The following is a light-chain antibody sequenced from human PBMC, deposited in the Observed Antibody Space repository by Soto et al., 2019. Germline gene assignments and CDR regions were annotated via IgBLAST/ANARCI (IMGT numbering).Light chain of an antibody. CDR1: QTVSRTY. CDR2: GAS. J-gene: IGKJ5*01. Sequence: PGERATLSCRASQTVSRTYLPWYQQKPGQAPRLLIYGASNRATGIPGRFSGSGSGTDFTLTISSLEPEDFAVYYCQQRSNRPPTFGQGTRLEIK. V-gene: IGKV3-11*01. CDR3: QQRSNRPPT.